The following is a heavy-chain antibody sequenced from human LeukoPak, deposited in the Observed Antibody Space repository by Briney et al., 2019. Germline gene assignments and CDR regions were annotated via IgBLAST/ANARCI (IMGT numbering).Heavy chain of an antibody. J-gene: IGHJ5*02. CDR2: INREGSST. V-gene: IGHV3-74*01. Sequence: GGSLRLSCAASGFTFSNYWIHWVRQAPGKGLVWVSRINREGSSTNYADSVQGRFTISRDNAKNTLYLQMNSLRAEDTAVYYCARVFSGSGSYSWGQGTLVTVSS. D-gene: IGHD3-10*01. CDR1: GFTFSNYW. CDR3: ARVFSGSGSYS.